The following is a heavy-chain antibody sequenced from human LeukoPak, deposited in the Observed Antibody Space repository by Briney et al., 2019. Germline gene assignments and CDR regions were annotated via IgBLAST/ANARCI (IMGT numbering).Heavy chain of an antibody. CDR1: GGSIDSYY. CDR3: ARHVDQWLGIDH. D-gene: IGHD6-19*01. V-gene: IGHV4-59*08. CDR2: IYYTGST. Sequence: PSETLSLTCTVSGGSIDSYYWSWIRQPPGKGLEWIGYIYYTGSTEYHPSLKSRVTISLDTSKNQFSLKLTSVTAADTAFYFCARHVDQWLGIDHWGQGTLVTVSS. J-gene: IGHJ4*02.